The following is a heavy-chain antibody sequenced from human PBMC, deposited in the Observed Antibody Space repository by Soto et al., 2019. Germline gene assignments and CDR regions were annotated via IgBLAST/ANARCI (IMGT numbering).Heavy chain of an antibody. CDR2: IDPSDSQT. D-gene: IGHD3-22*01. J-gene: IGHJ4*02. CDR1: GYSFTGYW. CDR3: ARQIYDSDTGPNFQYYFDA. Sequence: GESLKISCKGSGYSFTGYWITWVRQKPGKGLEWMGRIDPSDSQTYYSPSFRGHVTISVTKSITTVFLQWSSLRASDTAMYYCARQIYDSDTGPNFQYYFDAWGQGTPVTVSS. V-gene: IGHV5-10-1*01.